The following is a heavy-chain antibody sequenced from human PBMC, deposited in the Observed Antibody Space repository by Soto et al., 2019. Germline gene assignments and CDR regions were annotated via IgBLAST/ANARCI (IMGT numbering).Heavy chain of an antibody. CDR2: MNPNSGNT. V-gene: IGHV1-8*01. J-gene: IGHJ5*02. CDR1: GYTFTSYD. D-gene: IGHD2-2*03. Sequence: ASVKVSCKASGYTFTSYDINWVRQATGQGLEWMGWMNPNSGNTGYAQKFQGRVTMTRNTSISTAYMELSSLRSEDTAFYYCARGRGYCSSTSCRRWFDPWGQGTLVTVSS. CDR3: ARGRGYCSSTSCRRWFDP.